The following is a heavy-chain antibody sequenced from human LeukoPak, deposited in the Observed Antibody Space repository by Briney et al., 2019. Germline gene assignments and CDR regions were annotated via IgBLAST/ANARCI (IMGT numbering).Heavy chain of an antibody. J-gene: IGHJ4*02. CDR3: AKEYDSSGYYFVY. D-gene: IGHD3-22*01. Sequence: GGSLRLSCAASGFFFDDFGMSWVRQVPGKGLEWVSGINWNGGGTGYTDSVRGRFTISRDNSKNTLYLQMNSLRAEDTAVYYCAKEYDSSGYYFVYWGQGTLVTVSS. CDR1: GFFFDDFG. CDR2: INWNGGGT. V-gene: IGHV3-20*04.